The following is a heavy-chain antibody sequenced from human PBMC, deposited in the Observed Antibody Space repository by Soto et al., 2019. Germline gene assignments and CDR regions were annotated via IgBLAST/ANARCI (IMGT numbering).Heavy chain of an antibody. J-gene: IGHJ2*01. Sequence: QVQLVQCGAEEKKPGSSVTVSCKASGGTFSSYTISWVRQAPGQGLEWMGGIIPIFGTANYAQKFQGRVTITADESTSTAYMELSSLRSEDTAVYYCARGNHRWLQLWYFDLWGRGTLVTVSS. CDR1: GGTFSSYT. CDR3: ARGNHRWLQLWYFDL. V-gene: IGHV1-69*12. CDR2: IIPIFGTA. D-gene: IGHD5-12*01.